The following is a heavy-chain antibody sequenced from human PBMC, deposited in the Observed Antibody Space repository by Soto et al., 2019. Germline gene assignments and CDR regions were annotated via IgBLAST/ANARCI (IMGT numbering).Heavy chain of an antibody. CDR1: GGSISSYV. Sequence: SVKVARKSFGGSISSYVVGWLRQTTGKGLEWMGGIIPIFGTANYAQKFQGRVTITADDSTSTAYMELSSLRSEDTAVYYCARGITGTTFPQTEPKNWFDPWGQGTLVTVSS. D-gene: IGHD1-7*01. CDR3: ARGITGTTFPQTEPKNWFDP. J-gene: IGHJ5*02. CDR2: IIPIFGTA. V-gene: IGHV1-69*13.